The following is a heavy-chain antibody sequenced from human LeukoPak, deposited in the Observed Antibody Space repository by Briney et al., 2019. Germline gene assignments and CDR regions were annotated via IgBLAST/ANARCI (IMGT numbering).Heavy chain of an antibody. D-gene: IGHD3-22*01. CDR3: ARAEGYYDSSGYYGLGAFDI. V-gene: IGHV3-21*01. CDR1: GFTFSSYS. Sequence: GGSLRLSCAASGFTFSSYSMTWVRQAPGKGLEWVSSISSSSSYIYYADSVKGRFTISRDNAKNSLYLRMNSLRAEDTAVYYCARAEGYYDSSGYYGLGAFDIWGQGTMVTVSS. J-gene: IGHJ3*02. CDR2: ISSSSSYI.